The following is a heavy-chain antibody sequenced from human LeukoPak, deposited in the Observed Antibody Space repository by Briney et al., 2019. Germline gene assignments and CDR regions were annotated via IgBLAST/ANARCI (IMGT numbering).Heavy chain of an antibody. Sequence: ASVKVSCKASGYTFTTYDINWVRQAPGQGLEWMGWMNPNSGSTGYAQKFQGRVTFSRDTSMSTAFMELSSLTSEDTAVYYCASENLLRYFDWSLGEYFQHWGQGTLVTVSS. D-gene: IGHD3-9*01. V-gene: IGHV1-8*03. CDR2: MNPNSGST. CDR3: ASENLLRYFDWSLGEYFQH. CDR1: GYTFTTYD. J-gene: IGHJ1*01.